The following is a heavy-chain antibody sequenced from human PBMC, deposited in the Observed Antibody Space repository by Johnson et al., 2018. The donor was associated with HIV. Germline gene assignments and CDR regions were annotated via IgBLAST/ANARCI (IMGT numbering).Heavy chain of an antibody. J-gene: IGHJ3*01. V-gene: IGHV3-66*01. Sequence: VQLVESGGGLVQPGGSLRLSCAASGFTVSSNYMSWVRQAPGKGLEWVSVIYSGGNTYYADSVKGRFTISRDNSKNTLSLQMNSLRVEDTAVYYCARDGESQQLPLGDAFDVWGQGTMVTVSS. CDR1: GFTVSSNY. D-gene: IGHD6-13*01. CDR2: IYSGGNT. CDR3: ARDGESQQLPLGDAFDV.